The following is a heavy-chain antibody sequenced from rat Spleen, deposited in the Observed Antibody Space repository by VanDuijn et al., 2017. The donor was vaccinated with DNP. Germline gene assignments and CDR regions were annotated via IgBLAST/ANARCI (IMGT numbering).Heavy chain of an antibody. V-gene: IGHV5-7*01. Sequence: EVQLVGSGGGSVQSGRSLKLSCAASGFIFSNYDMAWVRQAPKKGLEWVATISSDGSSTYYRDSVKGRFTISRDNAKSTLYLQMDSLRSEDTATYYCARRGEFGEYYYAMDAWGQGTSVTVSS. J-gene: IGHJ4*01. CDR3: ARRGEFGEYYYAMDA. D-gene: IGHD4-3*01. CDR1: GFIFSNYD. CDR2: ISSDGSST.